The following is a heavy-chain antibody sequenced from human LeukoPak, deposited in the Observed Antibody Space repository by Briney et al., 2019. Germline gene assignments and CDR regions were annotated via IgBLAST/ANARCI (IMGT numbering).Heavy chain of an antibody. D-gene: IGHD3-16*01. CDR1: GFTFSSYG. CDR2: IWYDGSDK. CDR3: ARSGYALDM. Sequence: PGGSLRLSCAASGFTFSSYGMHGVRQAPGKGLEWVAVIWYDGSDKYYTGSVKGRFTISRENSKNTLYLQMNTLRAEDTPVYYCARSGYALDMWGQGTMVTVSS. J-gene: IGHJ3*02. V-gene: IGHV3-33*01.